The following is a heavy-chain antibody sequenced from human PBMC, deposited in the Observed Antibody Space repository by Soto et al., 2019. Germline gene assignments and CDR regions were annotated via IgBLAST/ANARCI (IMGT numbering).Heavy chain of an antibody. CDR2: IIPIFGTA. V-gene: IGHV1-69*06. CDR1: GGTFSSYA. J-gene: IGHJ4*02. Sequence: SVKVSCKASGGTFSSYAISWVRQAPGQGLEWMGGIIPIFGTADYAQKFQGRVTITADKSTSTAYMELSSLRSEDTAVYYCARVAEEYCSGGSCHGYFDYWGQGTLVTVSS. CDR3: ARVAEEYCSGGSCHGYFDY. D-gene: IGHD2-15*01.